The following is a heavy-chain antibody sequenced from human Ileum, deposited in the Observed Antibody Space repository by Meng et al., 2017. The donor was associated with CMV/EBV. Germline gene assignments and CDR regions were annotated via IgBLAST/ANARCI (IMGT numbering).Heavy chain of an antibody. Sequence: SETLSLTCTVSGDSISSYYWTWIRQSPGKGLEFIGNVFSTGSPNYNPSLKSRVTMTQDMSKNQFSLKLTSVTVADTAVYYCARDFSSYFDYWDQGILVTVSS. J-gene: IGHJ4*02. V-gene: IGHV4-59*01. CDR1: GDSISSYY. CDR3: ARDFSSYFDY. CDR2: VFSTGSP. D-gene: IGHD2-2*01.